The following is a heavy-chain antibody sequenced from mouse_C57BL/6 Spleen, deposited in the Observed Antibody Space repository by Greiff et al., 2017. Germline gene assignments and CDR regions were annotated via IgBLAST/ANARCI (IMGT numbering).Heavy chain of an antibody. CDR3: ARIVTTVVAPYAMDY. D-gene: IGHD1-1*01. V-gene: IGHV8-8*01. CDR1: GFSLRTFGMG. CDR2: IWWDDDK. Sequence: QVQLKESGPGILQPSQTLSLTCSFSGFSLRTFGMGVGWIRQPSGKGLEWLAHIWWDDDKYYNPALKSRLTLSKDTSKNQVFLKIANVDTADTATYYCARIVTTVVAPYAMDYWGQGTSVTVSS. J-gene: IGHJ4*01.